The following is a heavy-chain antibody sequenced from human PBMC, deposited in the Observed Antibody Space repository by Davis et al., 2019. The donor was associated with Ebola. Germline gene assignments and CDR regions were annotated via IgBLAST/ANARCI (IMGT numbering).Heavy chain of an antibody. Sequence: GESLKISCAASGFTFSSYWMSWVRQAPGKGLEWVANIKQDGSEKYYVDSVKGRFTISRDNAKNSLYLQMNSLRAEDTAVYYCARGGEQQLVEYFQHWGQGTLVTVSS. D-gene: IGHD6-13*01. CDR1: GFTFSSYW. CDR2: IKQDGSEK. CDR3: ARGGEQQLVEYFQH. V-gene: IGHV3-7*01. J-gene: IGHJ1*01.